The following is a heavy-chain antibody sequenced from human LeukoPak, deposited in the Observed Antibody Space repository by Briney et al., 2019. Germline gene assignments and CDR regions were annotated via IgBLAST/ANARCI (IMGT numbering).Heavy chain of an antibody. Sequence: PSETLSLTCAVYGGSFSGYYWSWIRQPPGKGLEWIGEINHSGSTNYNPSLKSRVTISVDTSKNQFSLKLNSVTAADTAVYYCAGSVIGAGGNHFDYWGQGTLVTLSS. CDR1: GGSFSGYY. D-gene: IGHD4-23*01. CDR2: INHSGST. J-gene: IGHJ4*02. V-gene: IGHV4-34*01. CDR3: AGSVIGAGGNHFDY.